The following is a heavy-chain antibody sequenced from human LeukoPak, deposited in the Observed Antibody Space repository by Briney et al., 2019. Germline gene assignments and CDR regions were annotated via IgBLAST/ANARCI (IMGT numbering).Heavy chain of an antibody. CDR2: ISYDGSNK. Sequence: GGSLRLSCAASGFTFSSYGMHWVRQAPGKGLEWVAVISYDGSNKYYADSVKGRFTISRDNYKNTLYLQMNSLRAEDTAVYYCAKVAPYYYDSSGYPDYWGQGTLVTVSS. D-gene: IGHD3-22*01. V-gene: IGHV3-30*18. CDR1: GFTFSSYG. J-gene: IGHJ4*02. CDR3: AKVAPYYYDSSGYPDY.